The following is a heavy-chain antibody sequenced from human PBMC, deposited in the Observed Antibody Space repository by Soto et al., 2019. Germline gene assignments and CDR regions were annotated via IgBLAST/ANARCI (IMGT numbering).Heavy chain of an antibody. D-gene: IGHD3-3*01. CDR3: ATGGLFTS. J-gene: IGHJ5*02. Sequence: SETLSLACGIYGGYFSANYWSWSRQTPGKGLEWLGEINHAGSTDYNPSLKGRITISADTSKNQFSLKLSSMTAADTAVYYCATGGLFTSWGQGTLVTVSS. CDR2: INHAGST. CDR1: GGYFSANY. V-gene: IGHV4-34*01.